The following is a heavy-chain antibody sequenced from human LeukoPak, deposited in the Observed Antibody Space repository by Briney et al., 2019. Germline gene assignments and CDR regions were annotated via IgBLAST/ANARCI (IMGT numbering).Heavy chain of an antibody. CDR3: ARDTAAAGTGDAFDI. D-gene: IGHD6-13*01. V-gene: IGHV4-59*12. CDR2: IYYSGST. J-gene: IGHJ3*02. Sequence: ASETLSLTCTVSGGSISSYYWSWIRQPPGKGLEWIGYIYYSGSTNYNPSLKSRVTMSVDTSKNQFSLKLSSVTAADTAVYYCARDTAAAGTGDAFDIWGQGTMVTVSS. CDR1: GGSISSYY.